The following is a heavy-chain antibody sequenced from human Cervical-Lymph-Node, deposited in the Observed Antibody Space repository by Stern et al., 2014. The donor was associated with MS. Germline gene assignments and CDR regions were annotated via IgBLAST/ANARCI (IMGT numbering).Heavy chain of an antibody. CDR2: MSDSGST. J-gene: IGHJ4*02. CDR1: GGSISSSSYY. V-gene: IGHV4-39*01. Sequence: QVQLQESGPRLVKPSETLSLTCIVSGGSISSSSYYWGWVRQPPGKGLEWIGTMSDSGSTYYNPSLKSRVTISVDTSNNHFSLKLISVTVADTAVYYCARQRRARLDAFDYWGQGTLVTVSS. CDR3: ARQRRARLDAFDY. D-gene: IGHD1-1*01.